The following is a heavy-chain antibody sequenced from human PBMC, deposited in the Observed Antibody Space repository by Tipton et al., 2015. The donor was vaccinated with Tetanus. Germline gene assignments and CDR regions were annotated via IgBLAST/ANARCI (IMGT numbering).Heavy chain of an antibody. CDR2: ISWNSGSI. CDR3: ASSAEPTVWGSPCAF. D-gene: IGHD3-16*01. J-gene: IGHJ4*02. Sequence: SLRLSCAASGFTFDDYAMHWVRQAPGKGLEWVSGISWNSGSIGYADSVKGRFTISRDNAKNSLYLQMNSLRAEDTALYYCASSAEPTVWGSPCAFWGQGTLITVSS. CDR1: GFTFDDYA. V-gene: IGHV3-9*01.